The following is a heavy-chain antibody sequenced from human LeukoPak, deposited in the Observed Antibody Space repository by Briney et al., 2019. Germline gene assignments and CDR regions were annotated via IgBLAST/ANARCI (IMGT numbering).Heavy chain of an antibody. J-gene: IGHJ1*01. Sequence: ASVKVSCKASGYTFTGYQMHWVRQAPGQGLEWMGRINPNSDATNYAQKFQGRVTMTRDTSISTAYMELSRLRSDDTAVYYCASPRISGDSSGYYDTLQYWGQGTLVTVSS. CDR3: ASPRISGDSSGYYDTLQY. D-gene: IGHD3-22*01. CDR1: GYTFTGYQ. CDR2: INPNSDAT. V-gene: IGHV1-2*06.